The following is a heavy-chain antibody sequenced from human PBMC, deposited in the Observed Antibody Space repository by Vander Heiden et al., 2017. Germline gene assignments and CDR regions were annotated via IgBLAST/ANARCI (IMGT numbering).Heavy chain of an antibody. CDR2: IKPDGSET. V-gene: IGHV3-7*01. J-gene: IGHJ4*02. CDR3: ARAMSSGWFGY. Sequence: EVQLVESGGGLVQPGGSLSLSCAAYGFTFTTSWMTWVPQAPGKGLEWVDKIKPDGSETYYVGSVKGRFTISRDNAKNSLYLEMNSLRVEDTAVYYCARAMSSGWFGYWGQGTLVTVSS. D-gene: IGHD6-19*01. CDR1: GFTFTTSW.